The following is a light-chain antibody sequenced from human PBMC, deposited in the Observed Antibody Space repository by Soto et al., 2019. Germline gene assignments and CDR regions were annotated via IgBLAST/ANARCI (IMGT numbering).Light chain of an antibody. V-gene: IGKV1-13*02. Sequence: IPGSQSPSSLSSSIGDTVTISCRASQGRATGLAWYQQKPGAPPKLLIYDASTLERGIPSRFSGRGSGTHFILTINPLQPEDFATYYWQQFNSLFGQGTRLEIK. CDR1: QGRATG. CDR3: QQFNSL. CDR2: DAS. J-gene: IGKJ5*01.